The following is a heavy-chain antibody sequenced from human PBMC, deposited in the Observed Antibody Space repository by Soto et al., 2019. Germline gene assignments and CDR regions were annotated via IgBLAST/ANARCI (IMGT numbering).Heavy chain of an antibody. CDR1: GFSLSTSGVD. D-gene: IGHD4-4*01. V-gene: IGHV2-5*02. Sequence: QITLKESGPTLVKPTQTLTLTCSFSGFSLSTSGVDVGWIRQPPGKALEWLALIRWDDDKRYSPSLKSRLTITRDTSKNQVLLTMTNMDPVDTATYYCALYSGHFGPIDYWGQGTLVTVSS. J-gene: IGHJ4*02. CDR2: IRWDDDK. CDR3: ALYSGHFGPIDY.